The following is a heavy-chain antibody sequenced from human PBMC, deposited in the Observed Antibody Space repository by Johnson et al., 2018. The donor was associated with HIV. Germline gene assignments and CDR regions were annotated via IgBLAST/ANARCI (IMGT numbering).Heavy chain of an antibody. Sequence: VQLVESGGGVVQPWRSLRLSCAPSGFTFSRYAMHWVRQAPGKGLEWVAVISYDGSNKYYADSVKGRFTISRDNAKNTLYLQMNSLRAEDTAVYYCARGGVYSRDAFDIWGQGTMVTVSS. CDR2: ISYDGSNK. D-gene: IGHD6-13*01. CDR3: ARGGVYSRDAFDI. J-gene: IGHJ3*02. CDR1: GFTFSRYA. V-gene: IGHV3-30*04.